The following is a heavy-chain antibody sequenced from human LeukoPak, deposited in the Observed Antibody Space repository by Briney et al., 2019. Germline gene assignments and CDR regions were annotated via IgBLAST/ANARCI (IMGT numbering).Heavy chain of an antibody. J-gene: IGHJ3*02. Sequence: GGSLRLSCAASGFTLSRYWMHWVRQAPGKGLVWVSTLNSAGSITPYADSVKGRFTISRDNAKNTLYLQMNSLRAEDTAVYFCARGGTYSWDGLDIWGQGTMVTVSS. CDR3: ARGGTYSWDGLDI. CDR2: LNSAGSIT. V-gene: IGHV3-74*01. D-gene: IGHD1-26*01. CDR1: GFTLSRYW.